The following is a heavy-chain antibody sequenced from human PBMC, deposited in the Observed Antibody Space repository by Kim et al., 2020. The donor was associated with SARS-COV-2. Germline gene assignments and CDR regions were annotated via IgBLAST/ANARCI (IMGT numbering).Heavy chain of an antibody. J-gene: IGHJ6*02. Sequence: SETLSLTCTVSCDSISTHYWTWIRQPPGKGLEYIGYTTYTGNTNYNPSLESRVTISIDPSKSQFSLTLTSVTAADTAVYFCAGGFCYGSSCSGGLNYYFQYGLDGWGRGTAVTVTS. CDR3: AGGFCYGSSCSGGLNYYFQYGLDG. CDR2: TTYTGNT. CDR1: CDSISTHY. V-gene: IGHV4-59*11. D-gene: IGHD3-10*01.